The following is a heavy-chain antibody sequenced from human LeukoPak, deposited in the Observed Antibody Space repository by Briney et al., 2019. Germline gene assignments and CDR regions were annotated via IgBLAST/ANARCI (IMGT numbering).Heavy chain of an antibody. J-gene: IGHJ5*02. V-gene: IGHV4-38-2*02. Sequence: SETLSLTCTVSGYSISSGYFWGWIRQPPGKGLEWIGTIYHSGSTYYNASLESRVTISVDTSKNQFSLKLSSVTAADTAVYYCARAYSSSWYFNWFDPWGQGALVTVSS. CDR1: GYSISSGYF. CDR2: IYHSGST. D-gene: IGHD6-13*01. CDR3: ARAYSSSWYFNWFDP.